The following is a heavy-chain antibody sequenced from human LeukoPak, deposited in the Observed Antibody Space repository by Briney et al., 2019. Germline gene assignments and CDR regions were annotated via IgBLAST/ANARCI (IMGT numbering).Heavy chain of an antibody. CDR1: GESFSGYY. CDR2: INHSGST. Sequence: PSETLSLTCAVYGESFSGYYWSWIRQPPGKGLEWIGEINHSGSTNYNPSLKSRVTISVDTSKNQFSLKLSSVTAADTAVYYCARGSSGWYQAYYYYYMDVRGKGTTVTISS. D-gene: IGHD6-19*01. CDR3: ARGSSGWYQAYYYYYMDV. V-gene: IGHV4-34*01. J-gene: IGHJ6*03.